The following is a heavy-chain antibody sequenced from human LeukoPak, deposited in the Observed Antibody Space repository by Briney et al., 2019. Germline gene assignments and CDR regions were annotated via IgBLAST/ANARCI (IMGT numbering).Heavy chain of an antibody. J-gene: IGHJ3*02. D-gene: IGHD3-16*02. Sequence: KTSETLSLTCTVSGGSISSSSYYWGWIRQPPGKGLEWIGSIYYSGTTYHNPSLKSRVTISVDKSKNQFFLRLSSMTAADTAVYYCATTSVFGELSRGHAFDIWGQGTTVTVSS. V-gene: IGHV4-39*07. CDR2: IYYSGTT. CDR1: GGSISSSSYY. CDR3: ATTSVFGELSRGHAFDI.